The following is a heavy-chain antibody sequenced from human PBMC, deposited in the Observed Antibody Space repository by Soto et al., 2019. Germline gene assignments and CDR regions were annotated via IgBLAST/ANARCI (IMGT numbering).Heavy chain of an antibody. CDR3: ARVRGSSSWYWYFDL. CDR2: ISSSSSTI. V-gene: IGHV3-48*01. J-gene: IGHJ2*01. CDR1: GFTFSSFS. Sequence: GGSLRLSRAASGFTFSSFSMNWVRQAPGKGLEWVSYISSSSSTIYYADSVKGRFTISRDNAKNSLYLQMNSLRAEDTAVYYCARVRGSSSWYWYFDLWGRGTLVTVSS. D-gene: IGHD6-13*01.